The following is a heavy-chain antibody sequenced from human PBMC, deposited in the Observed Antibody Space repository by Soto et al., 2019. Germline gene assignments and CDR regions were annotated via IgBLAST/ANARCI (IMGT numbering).Heavy chain of an antibody. Sequence: ASVKVSCKASGGTFSSYTISWVRQAPGQGLEWMGRIIPILGIANYAQKFQGRVTITADKSTSTAYMELSSLRSEDTAVYYCARGRSSECSGGSCYSEVWFDPWGQGTLVTVSS. CDR3: ARGRSSECSGGSCYSEVWFDP. V-gene: IGHV1-69*02. J-gene: IGHJ5*02. CDR2: IIPILGIA. D-gene: IGHD2-15*01. CDR1: GGTFSSYT.